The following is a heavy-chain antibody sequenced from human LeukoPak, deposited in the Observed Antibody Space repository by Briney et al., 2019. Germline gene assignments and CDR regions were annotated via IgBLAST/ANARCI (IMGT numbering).Heavy chain of an antibody. Sequence: ASVKVSCKASGYTFTSYGISWVRQAPGQGLEWMGWINPNSGGTNYAQKFQGRVTMTRDTSISTAYMELSRLRSDDTAVYYCARDLDYYDSSGYYFDDAFDIWGQGTMVTVSS. J-gene: IGHJ3*02. CDR2: INPNSGGT. V-gene: IGHV1-2*02. D-gene: IGHD3-22*01. CDR3: ARDLDYYDSSGYYFDDAFDI. CDR1: GYTFTSYG.